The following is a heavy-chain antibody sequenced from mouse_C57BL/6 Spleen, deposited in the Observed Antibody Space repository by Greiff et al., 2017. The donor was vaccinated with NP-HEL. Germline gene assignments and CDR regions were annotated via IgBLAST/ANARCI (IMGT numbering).Heavy chain of an antibody. CDR2: IRSKSNNYAT. CDR3: VSSYYSNYSWAMDY. CDR1: GFSFNTYA. D-gene: IGHD2-5*01. J-gene: IGHJ4*01. Sequence: ELQLVESGGGLVQPKGSLKLSCAASGFSFNTYAMNWVRQAPGKGLEWVARIRSKSNNYATYYADSVKDRFTISRDDSESMLYLQMNNLKTEDTAMYYCVSSYYSNYSWAMDYWGQGTSVTVSS. V-gene: IGHV10-1*01.